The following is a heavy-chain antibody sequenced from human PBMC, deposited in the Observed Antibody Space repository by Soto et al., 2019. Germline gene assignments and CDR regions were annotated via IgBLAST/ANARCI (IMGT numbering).Heavy chain of an antibody. D-gene: IGHD3-16*01. CDR3: ARDKFVDPWSFDL. CDR2: ISSSSKYI. J-gene: IGHJ2*01. CDR1: GFTLSSYS. Sequence: EEQLVGSGGGLVKPGGSLRVSCAASGFTLSSYSMNWVRQAPGKGLEWGACISSSSKYIYYADSVKGRVTISRDNAKNSLYLQMSILRAEDTAIYYCARDKFVDPWSFDLWGRGTLVTVSP. V-gene: IGHV3-21*01.